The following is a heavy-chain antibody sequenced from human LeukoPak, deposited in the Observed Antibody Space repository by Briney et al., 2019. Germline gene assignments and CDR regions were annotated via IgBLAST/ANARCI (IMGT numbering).Heavy chain of an antibody. J-gene: IGHJ1*01. V-gene: IGHV1-18*01. Sequence: GASVKVSCKASGYTFTSYGISWVRQAPGQGLEWMGWISAYNGNTNYAQKLQGRVTMTTDTSTSTAYMELRSLRSDDTAVYYCAREEPSIAAALRDEYFQHWGQGTLVTVSS. D-gene: IGHD6-13*01. CDR3: AREEPSIAAALRDEYFQH. CDR1: GYTFTSYG. CDR2: ISAYNGNT.